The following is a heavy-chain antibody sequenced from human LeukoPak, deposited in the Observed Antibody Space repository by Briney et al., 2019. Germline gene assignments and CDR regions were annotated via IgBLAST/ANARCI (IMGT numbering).Heavy chain of an antibody. CDR1: GGTFSSYA. CDR2: IIPILGIA. J-gene: IGHJ5*02. V-gene: IGHV1-69*04. CDR3: ARDQSPSSSSWYVWFDP. D-gene: IGHD6-13*01. Sequence: GASVKVSCKASGGTFSSYAISWVRQAPGQGLEWMGRIIPILGIANYAQKFQGRVTITADKSTSTAYMELSSLRSEDTAVYYCARDQSPSSSSWYVWFDPWGQGTLVTVSS.